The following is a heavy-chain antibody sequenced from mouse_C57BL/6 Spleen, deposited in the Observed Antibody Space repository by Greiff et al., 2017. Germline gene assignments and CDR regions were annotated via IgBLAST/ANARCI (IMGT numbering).Heavy chain of an antibody. CDR3: ARSSAMDY. V-gene: IGHV1-42*01. CDR1: GYSFTGYY. Sequence: VQLKESGPELVKPGASVKISCKASGYSFTGYYMNWVKQSPEKSLEWIGEINPSTGGTTYNQKFKAKATLTVDKSSSTAYMQLKSLTSEDSAVYYFARSSAMDYWGQGTSVTVSS. CDR2: INPSTGGT. J-gene: IGHJ4*01.